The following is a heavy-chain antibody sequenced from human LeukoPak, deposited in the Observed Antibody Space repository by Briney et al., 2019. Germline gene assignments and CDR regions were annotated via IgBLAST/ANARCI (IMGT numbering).Heavy chain of an antibody. V-gene: IGHV3-23*01. J-gene: IGHJ4*02. Sequence: GGSLRLSCAASGFTFSSYAMSWVRQAPGKGLEWVSAISGSGGSTYYADSVKGRFTISRDNSKNTLYLQMNSLRAEDTAVYYCAKANYDSSGYYQYYFDYWGQGTLVTVSS. D-gene: IGHD3-22*01. CDR3: AKANYDSSGYYQYYFDY. CDR2: ISGSGGST. CDR1: GFTFSSYA.